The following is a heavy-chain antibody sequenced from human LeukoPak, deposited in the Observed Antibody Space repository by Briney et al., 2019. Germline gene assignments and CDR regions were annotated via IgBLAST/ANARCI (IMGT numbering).Heavy chain of an antibody. V-gene: IGHV4-59*01. Sequence: NASETLSLTCTVSSGSISSYYWSWIRQPPGKGLEWIGYIYYSGSTNYNPSLKSRVTISVDTSKNQFSLKLSSVTAADTAVYYCARGTYYDILTGESHYYGMDVWGQGTTVTVSS. J-gene: IGHJ6*02. D-gene: IGHD3-9*01. CDR2: IYYSGST. CDR3: ARGTYYDILTGESHYYGMDV. CDR1: SGSISSYY.